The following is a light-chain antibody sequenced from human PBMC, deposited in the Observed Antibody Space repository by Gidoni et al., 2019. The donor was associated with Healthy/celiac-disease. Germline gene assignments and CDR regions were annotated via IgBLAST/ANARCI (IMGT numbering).Light chain of an antibody. CDR2: EVS. CDR1: SSDVGGYNY. CDR3: SSYTSSSTGV. J-gene: IGLJ1*01. V-gene: IGLV2-14*01. Sequence: QSALTQPAPVPGPPGQSITIPCTGTSSDVGGYNYVSWYQQHSGKAPKLMIYEVSNRPSGVSDRFSGSKSGNTASLTISGLQAEDEADYYCSSYTSSSTGVFGTGTKVTVL.